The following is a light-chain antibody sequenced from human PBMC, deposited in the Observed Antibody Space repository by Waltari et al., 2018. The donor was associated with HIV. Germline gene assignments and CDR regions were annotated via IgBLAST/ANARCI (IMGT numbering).Light chain of an antibody. CDR1: QSVVNN. CDR2: GAF. V-gene: IGKV3D-15*01. Sequence: EIVLTQSPATLSVSPGEGANLSCRASQSVVNNLAWYQHKPGLAPRLLIYGAFTRDTGIPTRFSGSGSGTEFTLTISGLQSEDFAVYYCQHYNKGLRSFTFGPGTKVDI. CDR3: QHYNKGLRSFT. J-gene: IGKJ3*01.